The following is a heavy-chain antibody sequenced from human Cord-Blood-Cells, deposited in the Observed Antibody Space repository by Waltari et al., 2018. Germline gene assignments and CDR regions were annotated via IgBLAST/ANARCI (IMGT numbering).Heavy chain of an antibody. CDR1: GYTFTSYG. CDR3: AREKAAAGTYYYYGMDV. V-gene: IGHV1-18*01. D-gene: IGHD6-13*01. J-gene: IGHJ6*02. CDR2: ISAYNGNT. Sequence: QVQLVQSGAEVKKPGASVKVSCKASGYTFTSYGHSWVRPAPGQGLEWMGWISAYNGNTNYAQKLQGRVTMTTDTSTSTAYMELRSLRSDDTAVYYCAREKAAAGTYYYYGMDVWGQGTTVTVSS.